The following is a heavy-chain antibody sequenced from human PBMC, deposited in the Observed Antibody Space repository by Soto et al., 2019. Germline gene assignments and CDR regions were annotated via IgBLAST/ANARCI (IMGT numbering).Heavy chain of an antibody. D-gene: IGHD3-10*01. V-gene: IGHV5-51*01. CDR3: ARQGYYYGSGSKNYYYYYYMDV. J-gene: IGHJ6*03. CDR2: IYPGDSDT. CDR1: GYSFTSYW. Sequence: GESLKISCKGSGYSFTSYWNGWVRQMPGKGLEWMGIIYPGDSDTRYSPSFQGQVTISADKSISTAYLQCSRLNASDMDMYYCARQGYYYGSGSKNYYYYYYMDVWGKGTTVTVSS.